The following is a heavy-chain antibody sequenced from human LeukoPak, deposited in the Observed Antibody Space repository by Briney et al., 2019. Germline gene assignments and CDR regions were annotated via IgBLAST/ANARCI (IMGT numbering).Heavy chain of an antibody. Sequence: GGSLRLSCAASGFTFSSYGMHWVRQAPGKGLEWVAVISYDGSNKYYADSVKGRFTISRDNSKNTLYLQMNSLRAEDTAVYYCARENDILTGPSYYGMDVWGQGTTVTVSS. J-gene: IGHJ6*02. CDR2: ISYDGSNK. CDR1: GFTFSSYG. V-gene: IGHV3-30*03. CDR3: ARENDILTGPSYYGMDV. D-gene: IGHD3-9*01.